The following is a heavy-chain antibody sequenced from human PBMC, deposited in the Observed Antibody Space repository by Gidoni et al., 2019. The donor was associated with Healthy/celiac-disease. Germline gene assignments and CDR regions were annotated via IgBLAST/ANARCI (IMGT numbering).Heavy chain of an antibody. CDR3: ARRSYDFWSGYPPWFDP. CDR2: IIPIFGTA. J-gene: IGHJ5*02. D-gene: IGHD3-3*01. Sequence: QVQLVQSGAEVKKPGSSVKVSCKASGGPFSSYAISWVRQAPGQGLEWMGGIIPIFGTANYAQKFQGRVTMTADKSTSTAYMELSSLRSEDTAVYYCARRSYDFWSGYPPWFDPWGQGTLVTVSS. V-gene: IGHV1-69*06. CDR1: GGPFSSYA.